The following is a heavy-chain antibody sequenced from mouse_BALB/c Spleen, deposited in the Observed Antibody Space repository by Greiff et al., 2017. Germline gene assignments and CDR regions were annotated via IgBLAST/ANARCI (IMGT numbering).Heavy chain of an antibody. CDR3: ASHYYGSSYPYAMDY. J-gene: IGHJ4*01. CDR2: ISSGGST. Sequence: EVQLVESGGGLVKPGGSLKLSCAASGFTFSSYAMSWVRQTPEKRLEWVASISSGGSTYYPDSVKGRFTISRDNARNILYLQMSSLRSEDTAMYYCASHYYGSSYPYAMDYWGQGTSVTVSS. V-gene: IGHV5-6-5*01. CDR1: GFTFSSYA. D-gene: IGHD1-1*01.